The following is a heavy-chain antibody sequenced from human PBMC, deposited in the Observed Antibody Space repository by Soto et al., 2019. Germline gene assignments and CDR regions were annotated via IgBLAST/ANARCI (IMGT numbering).Heavy chain of an antibody. D-gene: IGHD3-3*01. Sequence: GGSLRLSCAASGFTFSSYSMNWVRQAPGKGLEWVSSISSSSSYIYYADSVKGRFTISRDNAKNSLYLQMNSLRAEDTAVYYCAREGRGDYDFWSGSDFDAFDIWGQGTMVTVSS. V-gene: IGHV3-21*01. CDR2: ISSSSSYI. J-gene: IGHJ3*02. CDR1: GFTFSSYS. CDR3: AREGRGDYDFWSGSDFDAFDI.